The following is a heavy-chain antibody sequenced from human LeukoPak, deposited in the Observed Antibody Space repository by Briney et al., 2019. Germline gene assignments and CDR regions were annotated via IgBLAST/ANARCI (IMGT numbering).Heavy chain of an antibody. Sequence: SETLSLTCSVSGDSISGYYWNWIRQSPEKGLEWIAYIRSSGSINYNPSLRSRATISLDTSKNQFSLRLTSVTAADTAVYYCARMATIRGDGYHFDFWGQGTLVSVSS. CDR3: ARMATIRGDGYHFDF. J-gene: IGHJ4*02. V-gene: IGHV4-59*01. D-gene: IGHD5-24*01. CDR2: IRSSGSI. CDR1: GDSISGYY.